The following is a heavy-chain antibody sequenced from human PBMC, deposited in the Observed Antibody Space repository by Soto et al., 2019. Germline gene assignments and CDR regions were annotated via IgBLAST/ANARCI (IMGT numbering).Heavy chain of an antibody. CDR2: IYSGGST. CDR3: ERVIAVAEDAFDI. D-gene: IGHD6-19*01. Sequence: PGGSLRLSCAASGFTVSSNYMSWVRQAPGKGLEWVSVIYSGGSTYYADSVKGRFTISRDNSKNTLYLQMNSLRAEDTAVYYCERVIAVAEDAFDIWGQGTMVTVSS. J-gene: IGHJ3*02. CDR1: GFTVSSNY. V-gene: IGHV3-66*01.